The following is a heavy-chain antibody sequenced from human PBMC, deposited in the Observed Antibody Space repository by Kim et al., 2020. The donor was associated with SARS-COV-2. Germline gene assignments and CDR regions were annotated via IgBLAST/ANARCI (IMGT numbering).Heavy chain of an antibody. CDR3: ARPTTPIAAAAWFDP. CDR1: GFTFSSYS. D-gene: IGHD6-13*01. Sequence: GGSLRLSCAASGFTFSSYSMNWVRQAPGKGLEWVSSISSSSSYIYYADSVKGRFTISRDNAKNSLYLQMNSLRAEDTAVYYCARPTTPIAAAAWFDPWGQGTLVTVSS. V-gene: IGHV3-21*01. CDR2: ISSSSSYI. J-gene: IGHJ5*02.